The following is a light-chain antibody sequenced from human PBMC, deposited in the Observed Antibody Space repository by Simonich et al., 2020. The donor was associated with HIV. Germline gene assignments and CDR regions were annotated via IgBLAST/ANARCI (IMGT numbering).Light chain of an antibody. CDR3: QQYNSYST. Sequence: DIQLTQSPSFLSASVGDRVTITCRASQDISSYLAWYQQKPGEAPKLLIDAASTLQSGVPSRFSGSGSGTEFTLTISSLQPDDFATYYCQQYNSYSTFGQGTKLEIK. V-gene: IGKV1-9*01. CDR1: QDISSY. CDR2: AAS. J-gene: IGKJ2*01.